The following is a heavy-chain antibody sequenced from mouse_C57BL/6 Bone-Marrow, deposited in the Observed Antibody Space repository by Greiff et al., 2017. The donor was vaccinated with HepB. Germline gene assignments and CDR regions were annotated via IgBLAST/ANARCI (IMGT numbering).Heavy chain of an antibody. CDR1: GYTFTSYW. D-gene: IGHD2-4*01. V-gene: IGHV1-59*01. CDR3: ASTAYDYPPCY. Sequence: QVQLQQPGAELVRPGTSVKLSCKASGYTFTSYWMHWVKQRPGQGLEWIGVIDPSDSYTNYNEKFKSKATLTVDKSSSTAYMQLSSLTSEDSAVYYCASTAYDYPPCYWGQGTTLTVSS. CDR2: IDPSDSYT. J-gene: IGHJ2*01.